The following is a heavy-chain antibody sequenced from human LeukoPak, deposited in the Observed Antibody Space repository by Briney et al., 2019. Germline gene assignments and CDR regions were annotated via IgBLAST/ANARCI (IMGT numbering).Heavy chain of an antibody. CDR2: IYSGGST. V-gene: IGHV3-53*01. D-gene: IGHD6-13*01. CDR3: ARAREAADGKYNWFDP. CDR1: GFTVSSNY. Sequence: GGSLRLSCAASGFTVSSNYMSWVRQAPGKGLEWVSVIYSGGSTYYADSVKGRFTISRDNSKNTLYLQMNSLRAEDTAVYYCARAREAADGKYNWFDPWGQGTLVTVSS. J-gene: IGHJ5*02.